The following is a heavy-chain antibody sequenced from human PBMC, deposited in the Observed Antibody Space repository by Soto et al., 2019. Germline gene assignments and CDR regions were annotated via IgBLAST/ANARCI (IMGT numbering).Heavy chain of an antibody. CDR3: ARGSAGGTRWFDS. V-gene: IGHV4-31*03. CDR1: GGSISTGVWY. J-gene: IGHJ5*01. D-gene: IGHD6-13*01. CDR2: IYYRGTT. Sequence: QVQLQESGPGLVKPSQTLSLTCSVSGGSISTGVWYWSWVREHPGKGLEWIGDIYYRGTTSYNPSLGSRDTTSRDTSKNQVSLKVNAVTAADTAVYYCARGSAGGTRWFDSWGQGIRVTVSS.